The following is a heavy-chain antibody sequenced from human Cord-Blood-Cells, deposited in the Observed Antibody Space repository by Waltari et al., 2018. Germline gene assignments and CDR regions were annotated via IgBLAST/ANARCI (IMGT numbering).Heavy chain of an antibody. J-gene: IGHJ3*02. D-gene: IGHD7-27*01. Sequence: EVQLVESGGGLVQPGRSLRLSCAASGFTFDDYAMHWVRPAPGKGLEWVAGIIWNSGSIGYADSVKGRFTISRDNAKNSLYLQMNSLRAEDMALYYCAKGTELGINDAFDIWGQGTMVTVSS. CDR2: IIWNSGSI. CDR1: GFTFDDYA. V-gene: IGHV3-9*03. CDR3: AKGTELGINDAFDI.